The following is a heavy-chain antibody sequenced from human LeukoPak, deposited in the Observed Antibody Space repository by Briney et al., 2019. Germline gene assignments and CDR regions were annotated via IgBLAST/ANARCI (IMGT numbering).Heavy chain of an antibody. J-gene: IGHJ5*02. CDR2: INPSGGVT. D-gene: IGHD4-17*01. CDR3: ARVPYESTVTTGWFDP. Sequence: ASVKVSCKASGYTFISYYIHWVRRAPGQGLEWMGIINPSGGVTTHAQKFQGRVTVTRDTSTSTVYMELSSLTSEDTAVYYCARVPYESTVTTGWFDPWGQGTLITVSS. CDR1: GYTFISYY. V-gene: IGHV1-46*01.